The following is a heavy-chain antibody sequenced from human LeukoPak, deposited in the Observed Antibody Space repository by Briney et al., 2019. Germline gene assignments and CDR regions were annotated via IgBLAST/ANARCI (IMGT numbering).Heavy chain of an antibody. V-gene: IGHV3-7*01. D-gene: IGHD6-25*01. J-gene: IGHJ3*02. Sequence: PGKSLRLSCVASGFTFSSSWMSWVRQGPGKGLQWVASINQDEIHYVYAVRGRFTISSDNAKNTLYLQMNRLRAEDTAVYYCERRSAAKDAFDIWGQGTMVTVSS. CDR1: GFTFSSSW. CDR3: ERRSAAKDAFDI. CDR2: INQDEI.